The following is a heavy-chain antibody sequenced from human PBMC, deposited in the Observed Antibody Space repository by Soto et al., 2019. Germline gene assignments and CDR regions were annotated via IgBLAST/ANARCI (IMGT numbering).Heavy chain of an antibody. Sequence: QVQLVESGGGLVKPGGSLRLSCAASGFTFSDHYMTWIRQAPGKGLDWVSYISSSVTTIYYAESVRGLFTISRHNAKNSLYLQINSRRVEDTAVDYCARVGDMAYKDWRQGTLVTVSS. V-gene: IGHV3-11*01. CDR1: GFTFSDHY. J-gene: IGHJ4*02. D-gene: IGHD3-3*01. CDR3: ARVGDMAYKD. CDR2: ISSSVTTI.